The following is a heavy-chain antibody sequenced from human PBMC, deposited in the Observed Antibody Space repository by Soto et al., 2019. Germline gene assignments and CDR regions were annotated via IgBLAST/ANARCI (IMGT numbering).Heavy chain of an antibody. CDR1: GGSISSGGYS. CDR3: ASAGGLGAVAVDY. CDR2: IYHSGST. V-gene: IGHV4-30-2*01. D-gene: IGHD6-13*01. Sequence: QLQLQESGSGLVKPPQTLSLTCAVSGGSISSGGYSWSWIRQPPGKGLEWIGYIYHSGSTYYNPSLKSRVTISVDRSKNQFSLKLSSVTAADTAVYYCASAGGLGAVAVDYWGQGTLVTVSS. J-gene: IGHJ4*02.